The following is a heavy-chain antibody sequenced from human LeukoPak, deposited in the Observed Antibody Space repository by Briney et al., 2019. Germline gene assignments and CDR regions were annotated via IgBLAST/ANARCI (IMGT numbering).Heavy chain of an antibody. CDR3: ARRYYYDSSVYYPLDH. Sequence: KSGGSLRLSCPASGFTFNTYTMTWVRQAPGKGLEWVSCISSSSGDIVYADSVRGRFTISRDNAKNSLYLEMNSLRAEDTAVYYCARRYYYDSSVYYPLDHWGQGTLVTVSP. D-gene: IGHD3-22*01. CDR1: GFTFNTYT. V-gene: IGHV3-21*01. CDR2: ISSSSGDI. J-gene: IGHJ4*02.